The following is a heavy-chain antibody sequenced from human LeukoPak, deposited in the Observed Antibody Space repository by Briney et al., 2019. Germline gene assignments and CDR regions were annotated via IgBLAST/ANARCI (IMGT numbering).Heavy chain of an antibody. CDR1: GDSINRGGYY. J-gene: IGHJ4*02. V-gene: IGHV4-31*03. D-gene: IGHD3-22*01. CDR2: IYYSGSI. CDR3: ARSPTDRYYDGSGYFDF. Sequence: SETLSLTCTISGDSINRGGYYWRWIRLHPGKGLEWIVYIYYSGSIYFNPSLRSRVIISIDTSKNQFSLKLSSVTAADTAVYYCARSPTDRYYDGSGYFDFWGQGALVTVSS.